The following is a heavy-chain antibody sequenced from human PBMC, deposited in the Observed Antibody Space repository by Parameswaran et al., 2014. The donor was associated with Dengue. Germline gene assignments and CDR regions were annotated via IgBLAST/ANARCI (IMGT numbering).Heavy chain of an antibody. CDR2: IYTSGST. CDR3: ARGPHCSSTSCYHQNWFDP. J-gene: IGHJ5*02. Sequence: RWIRQPPGKGLEWIGRIYTSGSTNYNPSLKSRVTISVDTSKNQFSLKLSSVTAADTAVYYCARGPHCSSTSCYHQNWFDPWGQGTLVTVSS. V-gene: IGHV4-61*02. D-gene: IGHD2-2*01.